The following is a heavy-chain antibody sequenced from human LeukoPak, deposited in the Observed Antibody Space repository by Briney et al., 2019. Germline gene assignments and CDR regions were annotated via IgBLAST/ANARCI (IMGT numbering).Heavy chain of an antibody. D-gene: IGHD6-6*01. V-gene: IGHV4-59*12. Sequence: SETLSLTCTVSGGSISSYYWSWIRQPPGKGLEWIGYIYYSGSTNYNPSLESRVTMSVDTSKNQFSLKLRSVTAADTAVYYCARGGSSNAFDIWGQGTMVTVSS. CDR2: IYYSGST. CDR3: ARGGSSNAFDI. J-gene: IGHJ3*02. CDR1: GGSISSYY.